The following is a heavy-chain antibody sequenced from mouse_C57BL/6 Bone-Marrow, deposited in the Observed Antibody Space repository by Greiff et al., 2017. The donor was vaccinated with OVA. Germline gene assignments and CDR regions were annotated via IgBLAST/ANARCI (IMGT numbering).Heavy chain of an antibody. D-gene: IGHD2-3*01. Sequence: EVKVVESGAELVRPGASVKLSCTASGFNIKDDYMHWVKQRPEQGLEWIGWIDPENGDTEYASKFQGKATITADTSSNTAYLQLSSLTSEDTAVYYCTTEGDGYLYYFDYWGQGTTLTVSS. CDR1: GFNIKDDY. J-gene: IGHJ2*01. CDR3: TTEGDGYLYYFDY. CDR2: IDPENGDT. V-gene: IGHV14-4*01.